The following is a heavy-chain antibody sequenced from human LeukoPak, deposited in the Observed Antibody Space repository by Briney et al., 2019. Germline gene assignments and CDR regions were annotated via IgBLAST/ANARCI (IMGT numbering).Heavy chain of an antibody. CDR3: ARESTYYYDSSGYNYGMDV. J-gene: IGHJ6*02. CDR2: ISDEGSNK. V-gene: IGHV3-30*01. CDR1: GFTFSSYD. D-gene: IGHD3-22*01. Sequence: PGGSLRLSCAVSGFTFSSYDMQWVGQAPGRGREWVAVISDEGSNKYYADSVNGRFTISRDNSKNTQYLQMNSLRAEDTAVYYCARESTYYYDSSGYNYGMDVWVQGTTVTVSS.